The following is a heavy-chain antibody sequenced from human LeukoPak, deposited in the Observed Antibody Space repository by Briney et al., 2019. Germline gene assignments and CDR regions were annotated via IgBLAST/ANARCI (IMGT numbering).Heavy chain of an antibody. CDR3: ARDYKSGDLHYYYYGMDV. Sequence: GGSLRLSCAASGFTFSSNGMHWVRQAPGKGLEWVAVIWYDGSNKYYADSVKGRFTISRDNSKNTLYLQMNSLRAEDTAVYYCARDYKSGDLHYYYYGMDVWGQGTTVTVSS. D-gene: IGHD2-21*02. CDR2: IWYDGSNK. V-gene: IGHV3-33*01. CDR1: GFTFSSNG. J-gene: IGHJ6*02.